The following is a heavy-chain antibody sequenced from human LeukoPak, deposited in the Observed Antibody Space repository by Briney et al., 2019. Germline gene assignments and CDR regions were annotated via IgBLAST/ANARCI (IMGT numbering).Heavy chain of an antibody. CDR2: MNPNNDNT. D-gene: IGHD6-19*01. J-gene: IGHJ4*02. CDR1: GYTFTNYD. CDR3: ARGGGSGWGYYFDY. Sequence: ASGKVSCKASGYTFTNYDINWVRQATGQGLEWMGWMNPNNDNTGYAQRFQGRVTMTWNPSITTFYMELSSLRSEDTAVYHCARGGGSGWGYYFDYWGQGTLVTVSS. V-gene: IGHV1-8*01.